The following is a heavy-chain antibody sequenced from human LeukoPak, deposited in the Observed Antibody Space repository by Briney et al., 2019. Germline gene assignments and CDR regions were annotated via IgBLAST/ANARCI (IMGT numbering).Heavy chain of an antibody. Sequence: SETLSLTCIVSGGSINNDYWSWIRQPAGRGLEWIGRIYSSGSTNYNPSLKSRVTISVDTSKNQFSLKLSSVTAADTAVYYCARHSYPENLIYPNWFDPWGQGTLVTVSS. CDR2: IYSSGST. CDR3: ARHSYPENLIYPNWFDP. V-gene: IGHV4-4*07. D-gene: IGHD3-16*02. J-gene: IGHJ5*02. CDR1: GGSINNDY.